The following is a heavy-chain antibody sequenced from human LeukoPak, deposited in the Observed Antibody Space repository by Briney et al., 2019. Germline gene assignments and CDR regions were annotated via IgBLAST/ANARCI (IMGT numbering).Heavy chain of an antibody. Sequence: PGGSLRLSCAASGFTFSSYAMSWVRQAPGKGLEWASAISGSGGSTYYADSVKGRFTISRDNSKNTLYLQMNSLRAEDTAVYYCAKAGNYGDYYFDYWGQGTLVTVSS. V-gene: IGHV3-23*01. CDR3: AKAGNYGDYYFDY. J-gene: IGHJ4*02. CDR2: ISGSGGST. CDR1: GFTFSSYA. D-gene: IGHD4-17*01.